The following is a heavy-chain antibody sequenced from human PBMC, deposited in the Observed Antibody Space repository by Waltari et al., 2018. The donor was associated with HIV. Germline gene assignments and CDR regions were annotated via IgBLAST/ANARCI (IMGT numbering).Heavy chain of an antibody. CDR1: GFTFRTSS. J-gene: IGHJ3*01. Sequence: ESGGGRVQPGGTLKLSCSGSGFTFRTSSRKGIRRAPGRGLEWISSVSDNSEFVYYADSVKGRFSVSRDNAKNSLSLLMSGLRDEDTGIYYCAAFPCGEDCRDGFDVWGQGTIVVVSS. CDR2: VSDNSEFV. CDR3: AAFPCGEDCRDGFDV. D-gene: IGHD2-15*01. V-gene: IGHV3-21*01.